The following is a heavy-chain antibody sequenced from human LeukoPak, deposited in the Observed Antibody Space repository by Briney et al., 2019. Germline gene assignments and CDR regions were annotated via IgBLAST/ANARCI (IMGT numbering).Heavy chain of an antibody. J-gene: IGHJ6*02. CDR1: GGSFSCYY. V-gene: IGHV4-34*01. CDR3: ARTRIQLWRYYYYGMDV. Sequence: SETLSLTCAVYGGSFSCYYWSWIRQPPGKGLEWIGEINHSGSTNYNPSLKSRVIISVDTSKNQFSLKLSSVTAADTAVYYCARTRIQLWRYYYYGMDVWGQGTTVTVSS. CDR2: INHSGST. D-gene: IGHD5-18*01.